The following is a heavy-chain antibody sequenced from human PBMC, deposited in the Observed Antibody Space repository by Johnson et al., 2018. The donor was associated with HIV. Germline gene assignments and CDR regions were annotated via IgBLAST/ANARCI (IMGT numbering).Heavy chain of an antibody. V-gene: IGHV3-30*18. D-gene: IGHD4-11*01. Sequence: QVQLVESGGGVVQPGTSLRLSCAASGFTFNTYGMHWVRQAPGKGLEWVALMSHDGSNKYYVDSVKGRFTISRDNSKNTLYLQMNSLGAEDTAVYYCAKEVSTVIWGQGTMVTVSS. J-gene: IGHJ3*01. CDR3: AKEVSTVI. CDR1: GFTFNTYG. CDR2: MSHDGSNK.